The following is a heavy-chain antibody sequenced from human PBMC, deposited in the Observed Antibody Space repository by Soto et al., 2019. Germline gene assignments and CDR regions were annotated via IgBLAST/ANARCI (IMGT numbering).Heavy chain of an antibody. CDR3: ATLPPRIVVTVLPMPS. CDR2: IYYGGST. Sequence: PSETLSLTCAVSGGSISSGDYSWNWIRQPPGKGLERIGYIYYGGSTYYNPSLQSRVTMSVDRSRNQFSLKLNSVTAADTAVYYCATLPPRIVVTVLPMPSWGQGTLVT. CDR1: GGSISSGDYS. D-gene: IGHD2-15*01. J-gene: IGHJ1*01. V-gene: IGHV4-30-2*01.